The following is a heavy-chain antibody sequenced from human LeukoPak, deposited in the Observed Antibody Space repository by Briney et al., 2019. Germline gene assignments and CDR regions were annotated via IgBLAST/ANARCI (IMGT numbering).Heavy chain of an antibody. V-gene: IGHV4-4*07. CDR2: IYTSGST. J-gene: IGHJ4*02. D-gene: IGHD2-2*01. Sequence: SETLSLTCTVSGGSISSYYWSWIRQPAGKGLEWIGRIYTSGSTNYNPSLKSRVTMSVDTSKNQFSLKLSSVTAADTAVYYCARHARYCSSTSCYLDYWGQGTLVTVSS. CDR3: ARHARYCSSTSCYLDY. CDR1: GGSISSYY.